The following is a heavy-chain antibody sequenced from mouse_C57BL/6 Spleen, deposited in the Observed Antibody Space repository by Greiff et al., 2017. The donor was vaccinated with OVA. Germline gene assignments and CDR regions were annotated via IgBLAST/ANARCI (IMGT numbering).Heavy chain of an antibody. V-gene: IGHV1-69*01. D-gene: IGHD4-1*01. Sequence: VQLQQPGAELVMPGASVKLSCKASGYTFTSYWMHWVKQRPGQGLEWIGEIDPSDSYTNYNQKFKGKSTLTVDESSSTAYMQLSSLTSEDSAVYYCARKGGLGRLDYWGQGTTLTVSS. CDR3: ARKGGLGRLDY. CDR1: GYTFTSYW. CDR2: IDPSDSYT. J-gene: IGHJ2*01.